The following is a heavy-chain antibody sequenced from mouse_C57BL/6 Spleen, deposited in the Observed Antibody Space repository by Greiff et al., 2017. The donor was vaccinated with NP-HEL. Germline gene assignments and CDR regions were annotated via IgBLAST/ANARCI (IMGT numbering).Heavy chain of an antibody. CDR1: GYAFSSSW. CDR2: IYPGDGDT. Sequence: VQLQQSGPELVKPGASVKISCKASGYAFSSSWMNWVKQRPGKGLEWIGRIYPGDGDTNYNGKFKGKATLTADKSSSTAYMQLSSLTSEDSAVYFCAREEGERDYWGQGTTLTVSS. CDR3: AREEGERDY. V-gene: IGHV1-82*01. J-gene: IGHJ2*01.